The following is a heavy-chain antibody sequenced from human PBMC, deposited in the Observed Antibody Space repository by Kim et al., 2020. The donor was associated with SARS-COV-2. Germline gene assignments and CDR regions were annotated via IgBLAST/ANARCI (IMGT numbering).Heavy chain of an antibody. J-gene: IGHJ5*02. V-gene: IGHV3-30*18. D-gene: IGHD3-16*01. CDR3: AKDGGEGSDVPQDWFDP. CDR2: ISYDGSNK. Sequence: GGSLRLSCAASGFTFSSYGMHWVRQAPGKGLEWVGVISYDGSNKYYADSVKGRFTISRDNSKNTLYLQMNSLRVEDTAVYYCAKDGGEGSDVPQDWFDPWGQGTLVTVSS. CDR1: GFTFSSYG.